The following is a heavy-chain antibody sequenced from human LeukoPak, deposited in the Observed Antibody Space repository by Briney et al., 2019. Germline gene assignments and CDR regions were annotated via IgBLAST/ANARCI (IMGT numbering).Heavy chain of an antibody. J-gene: IGHJ4*02. Sequence: SETLSLTRTVSGGSINSHYWSWIRQPPGKGLEWVGYIYYSGVTNYNPSLKSRVTISVDTSKNQFSLKLRSVTAADTAVYYCAREGNDYGGNSIDYWGQGTLVTVSS. D-gene: IGHD4-23*01. V-gene: IGHV4-59*11. CDR2: IYYSGVT. CDR1: GGSINSHY. CDR3: AREGNDYGGNSIDY.